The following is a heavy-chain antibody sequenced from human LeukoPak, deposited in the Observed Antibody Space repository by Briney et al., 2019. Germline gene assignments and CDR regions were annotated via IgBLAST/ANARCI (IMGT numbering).Heavy chain of an antibody. J-gene: IGHJ5*02. D-gene: IGHD3-22*01. CDR1: GGSISSYY. CDR3: ARVKKGYDSSGYYHSANWFDP. V-gene: IGHV4-59*13. Sequence: PSETLSLTCTVSGGSISSYYWSWIRQPPGKGLEWIGYIYYSGSTNYNPSLKSRVTISEVTSKNQFSLKLSSVTAADTAVYYCARVKKGYDSSGYYHSANWFDPWGEGTLVTVSS. CDR2: IYYSGST.